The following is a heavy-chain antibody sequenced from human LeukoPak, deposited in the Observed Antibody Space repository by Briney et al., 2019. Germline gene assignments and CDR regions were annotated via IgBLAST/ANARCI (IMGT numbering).Heavy chain of an antibody. CDR2: ISGSGGST. Sequence: GGSLRLSCAASGFTFSSYAMSWVRQAPGKGLGGVSAISGSGGSTYYADSVKGRFTISRDNSKNTLYLQMNSLRAEDTAVYYCAKGGAGESPLDYWGQGTLVTVSS. CDR1: GFTFSSYA. V-gene: IGHV3-23*01. J-gene: IGHJ4*02. CDR3: AKGGAGESPLDY. D-gene: IGHD3-16*01.